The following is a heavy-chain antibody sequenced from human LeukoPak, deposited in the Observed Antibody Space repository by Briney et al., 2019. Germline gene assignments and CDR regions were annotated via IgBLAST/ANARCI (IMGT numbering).Heavy chain of an antibody. CDR2: ISAYNGNT. Sequence: ASVKVSCKASGYTFTSYGISWVRQAPGQGLEWMGWISAYNGNTNYAQKLQGRVTMTTDTSTSTAYMELRSLRSDDTAVYYCARDSPYYYDSSGYYNWGQGTLVTVSS. CDR1: GYTFTSYG. J-gene: IGHJ4*02. D-gene: IGHD3-22*01. CDR3: ARDSPYYYDSSGYYN. V-gene: IGHV1-18*01.